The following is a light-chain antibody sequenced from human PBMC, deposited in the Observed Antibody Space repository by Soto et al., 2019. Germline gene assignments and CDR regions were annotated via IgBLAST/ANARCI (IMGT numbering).Light chain of an antibody. CDR2: DAS. CDR1: QSISSW. CDR3: QQYNSYSA. Sequence: MTQAQATLSVSPVERPNISCRASQSISSWLAWYQQKPGKAPKLLIYDASSLESGVPSRFSGSGSGTEFTLTISSLQPDDFATYYCQQYNSYSAFGQGTKVDIK. V-gene: IGKV1-5*01. J-gene: IGKJ1*01.